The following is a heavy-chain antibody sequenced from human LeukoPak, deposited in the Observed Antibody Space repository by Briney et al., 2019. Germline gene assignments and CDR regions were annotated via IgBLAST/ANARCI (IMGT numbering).Heavy chain of an antibody. D-gene: IGHD3-22*01. V-gene: IGHV3-21*01. J-gene: IGHJ4*02. CDR1: GFIFSSNA. CDR3: ARAHYYDSSGLDF. Sequence: GGSLRLSCAASGFIFSSNAMSWVRQAPGKGLEWVSSISSSSSYIYYADSVKGRFTISRDNAKNSLYLQMNSLRAEDTAVYYCARAHYYDSSGLDFWGQGTLVTVSS. CDR2: ISSSSSYI.